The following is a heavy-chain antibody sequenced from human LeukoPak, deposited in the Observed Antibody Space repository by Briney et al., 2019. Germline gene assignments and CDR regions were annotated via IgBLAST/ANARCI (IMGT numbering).Heavy chain of an antibody. D-gene: IGHD3-3*02. CDR1: GGSISSYY. CDR3: ARGGGIRSAFDI. J-gene: IGHJ3*02. V-gene: IGHV4-59*01. CDR2: IYYSGST. Sequence: SETLSLTCTVSGGSISSYYWSWIRQPPGEGLEWIGYIYYSGSTNYNPSLKSRVTISVDTSKNQFSLKLSSVAAAYTAVYYCARGGGIRSAFDIWGQGTKVTVSS.